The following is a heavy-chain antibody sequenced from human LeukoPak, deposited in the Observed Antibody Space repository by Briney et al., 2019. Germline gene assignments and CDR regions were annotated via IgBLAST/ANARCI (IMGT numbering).Heavy chain of an antibody. CDR3: ARLVAARPLRYYYYMDV. J-gene: IGHJ6*03. Sequence: PSETLSLTCTVSGGSISSYYWSWIRQPPGKGLEWIGYIYTSGSTNYNPSLKSRVTISVDTSKNQFSLKLSSVTAADTAVYYCARLVAARPLRYYYYMDVWGKGTTVTVSS. CDR2: IYTSGST. D-gene: IGHD6-6*01. V-gene: IGHV4-4*09. CDR1: GGSISSYY.